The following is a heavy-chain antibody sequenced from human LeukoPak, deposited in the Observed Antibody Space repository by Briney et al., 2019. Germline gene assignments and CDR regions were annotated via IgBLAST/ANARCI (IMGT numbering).Heavy chain of an antibody. D-gene: IGHD4-17*01. Sequence: GGSLRLSCAASGFTFSSYSMNWVRQAPGKGLEWVSSISSSSSYIYYADSVKGRFTISRDNAKNSLYQQMNSLRAEDTALYYCARAPGEGWFDPWGQGTLVTVSS. V-gene: IGHV3-21*01. CDR3: ARAPGEGWFDP. CDR2: ISSSSSYI. CDR1: GFTFSSYS. J-gene: IGHJ5*02.